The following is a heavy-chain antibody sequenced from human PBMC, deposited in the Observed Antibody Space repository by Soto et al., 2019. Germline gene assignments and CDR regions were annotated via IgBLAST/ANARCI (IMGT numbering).Heavy chain of an antibody. V-gene: IGHV3-23*01. CDR1: GFTFSTYA. Sequence: LRLSCAASGFTFSTYAMTWVRQAPGKGLEWVSAISGSGGTTYYADSVKGRFTISRDNSKNTLYLQMNNLRVEDTAVYYCAKESEGSGWAWGQGTLVTVSS. J-gene: IGHJ5*02. D-gene: IGHD6-19*01. CDR3: AKESEGSGWA. CDR2: ISGSGGTT.